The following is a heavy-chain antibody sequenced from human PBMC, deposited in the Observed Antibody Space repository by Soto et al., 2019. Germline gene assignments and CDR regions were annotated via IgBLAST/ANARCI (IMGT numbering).Heavy chain of an antibody. D-gene: IGHD1-26*01. CDR3: ARDQSYSLIDP. Sequence: GGSLRLSCAASGFTFSSRWMVWVRQAPGKGPEWVANIKEDGSEKYYAASVKGRFTISRDNAKNSLYLQMNSLRVEDTAVYYCARDQSYSLIDPWGQGTLVTVS. CDR2: IKEDGSEK. V-gene: IGHV3-7*01. J-gene: IGHJ5*02. CDR1: GFTFSSRW.